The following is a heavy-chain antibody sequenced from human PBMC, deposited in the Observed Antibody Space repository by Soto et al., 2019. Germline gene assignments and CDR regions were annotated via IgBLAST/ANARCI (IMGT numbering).Heavy chain of an antibody. D-gene: IGHD2-15*01. CDR1: GFTFSSYA. CDR2: ISYDGSNK. J-gene: IGHJ6*02. V-gene: IGHV3-30-3*01. CDR3: ARGRVVAATGNYYYGMDV. Sequence: QVQLVESGGGVVQPGRSLRLSCAASGFTFSSYAMHWVRQAPGKGLEWVAVISYDGSNKYYADSVKGRFTTSRDNSKNTLYLQMNSLRAEDTAVYYCARGRVVAATGNYYYGMDVWGQGTTVTVSS.